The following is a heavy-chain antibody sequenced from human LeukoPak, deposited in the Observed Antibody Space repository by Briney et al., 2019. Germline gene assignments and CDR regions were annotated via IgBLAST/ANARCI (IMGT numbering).Heavy chain of an antibody. CDR1: GFIFSSYG. D-gene: IGHD2-2*01. CDR3: AKDPRKVRVSVVPAARYMDV. J-gene: IGHJ6*03. Sequence: GGSLRLSCAASGFIFSSYGMHWVRQAPGKGLEWAAFIRYDGSNKYYADSVKGRFTISRDNSKNTLSLQMNSLRSGDTAVYYCAKDPRKVRVSVVPAARYMDVWGKGTTVTISS. CDR2: IRYDGSNK. V-gene: IGHV3-30*02.